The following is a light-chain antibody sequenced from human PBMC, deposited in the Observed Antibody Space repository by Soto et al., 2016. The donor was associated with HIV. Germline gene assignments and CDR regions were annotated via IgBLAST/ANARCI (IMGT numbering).Light chain of an antibody. V-gene: IGKV1-6*01. CDR2: ASS. CDR1: QGIRND. Sequence: IQMTQSPSTLSASVGDRVTITCRASQGIRNDLGWYQQRPGKPPKLLIYASSSLQSGVPSRFSGSGFGTDFTLTISSLQPEDFATYYCLQDYNYPRSFGQGTKLEIK. CDR3: LQDYNYPRS. J-gene: IGKJ2*01.